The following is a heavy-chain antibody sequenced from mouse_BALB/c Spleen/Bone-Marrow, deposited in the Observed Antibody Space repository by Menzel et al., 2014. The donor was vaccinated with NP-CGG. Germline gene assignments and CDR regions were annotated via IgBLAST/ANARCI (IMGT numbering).Heavy chain of an antibody. Sequence: QVQLQQSGPELVKPGASVRISCNAAGYTFTSYYIHWVKQRPGQGLQRIGWIYPGNVNTKYKYKFKGKATVTADKSTATTYIQLRSLTSEDAEFYFCAREASWDFDYWGQGTTLTVSS. V-gene: IGHV1S56*01. CDR2: IYPGNVNT. CDR3: AREASWDFDY. D-gene: IGHD4-1*01. J-gene: IGHJ2*01. CDR1: GYTFTSYY.